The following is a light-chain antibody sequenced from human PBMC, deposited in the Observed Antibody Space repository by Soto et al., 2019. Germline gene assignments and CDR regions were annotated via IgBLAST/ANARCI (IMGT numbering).Light chain of an antibody. CDR1: QSVASNY. Sequence: EIVLTQSPGTLSLSPGERATLSCRASQSVASNYIAWYQQKPGQTPRLLIYDASIRATGIPDRFSGSGSGTDFTLTVSRLEPGDFAVYYCQQYGNTPRTFGQGTKVEIK. CDR2: DAS. V-gene: IGKV3-20*01. CDR3: QQYGNTPRT. J-gene: IGKJ1*01.